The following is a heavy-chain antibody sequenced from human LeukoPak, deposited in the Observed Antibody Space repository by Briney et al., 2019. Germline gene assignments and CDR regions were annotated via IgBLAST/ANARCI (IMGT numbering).Heavy chain of an antibody. Sequence: GGSLRLSCAASGFTFSSYGMHWVRQAPGKGLEWVTVISYDGSNKYYADSVKGRFTISRDNSKNTLYLQMNSLRAEDTAVYYCAKDPRRSYKPDYHFDYWGQGTLVTVSS. CDR3: AKDPRRSYKPDYHFDY. CDR2: ISYDGSNK. V-gene: IGHV3-30*18. J-gene: IGHJ4*02. D-gene: IGHD5-12*01. CDR1: GFTFSSYG.